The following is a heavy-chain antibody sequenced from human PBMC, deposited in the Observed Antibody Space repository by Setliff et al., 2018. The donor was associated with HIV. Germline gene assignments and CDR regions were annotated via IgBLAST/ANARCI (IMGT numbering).Heavy chain of an antibody. CDR1: DYTFSSYG. D-gene: IGHD6-19*01. Sequence: SVKVSCKASDYTFSSYGISWVRQAPGQGLEWVGRIIPLLGIANYAQKFQGRVTITADKSTSTAYMELSSLRSEDTAVYYCARRVGQWLVHGWFDPWGQGTLVTVSS. CDR2: IIPLLGIA. V-gene: IGHV1-69*04. CDR3: ARRVGQWLVHGWFDP. J-gene: IGHJ5*02.